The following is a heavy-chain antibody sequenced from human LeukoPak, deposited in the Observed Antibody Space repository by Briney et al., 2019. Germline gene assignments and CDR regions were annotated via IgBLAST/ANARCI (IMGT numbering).Heavy chain of an antibody. CDR1: GFSLSTSGVG. Sequence: SGPTLVNPPQTLTLTCTFSGFSLSTSGVGVGWIRQPPGKALEWLALIYWDDDKHYSPSLKSRLTITKDTSKNQVVLTMTNMDPVDTATYYCAHDLGYDTSGYRRAFDYWGQGTLVTVSS. J-gene: IGHJ4*02. D-gene: IGHD3-22*01. V-gene: IGHV2-5*02. CDR2: IYWDDDK. CDR3: AHDLGYDTSGYRRAFDY.